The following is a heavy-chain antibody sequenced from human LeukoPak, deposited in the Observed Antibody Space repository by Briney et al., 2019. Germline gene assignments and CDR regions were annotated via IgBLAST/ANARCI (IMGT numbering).Heavy chain of an antibody. V-gene: IGHV3-66*02. Sequence: GRSLRLSCAASGFTFSSYAMHWVRQAPGKGLEWVSVIYSGGSTYYADSVKGRFTISRDNSKNTLYLQMNSLRAEDTAVYYCARDSSGGYSYGTAIDYWGQGTLVTVSS. CDR3: ARDSSGGYSYGTAIDY. J-gene: IGHJ4*02. CDR1: GFTFSSYA. D-gene: IGHD5-18*01. CDR2: IYSGGST.